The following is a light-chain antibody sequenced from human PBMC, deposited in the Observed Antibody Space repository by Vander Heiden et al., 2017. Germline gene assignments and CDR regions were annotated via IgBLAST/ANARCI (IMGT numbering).Light chain of an antibody. Sequence: QSALTQPRSVSGSPGQSVTISCTGTSSDVGGYNYVSWYQQHPGKAPNLMIYDVSKRPSGVPDRFSGSKSGNTASLTISGLQAEDEADYYCCSYAGSYIWVFGGGTKLTVL. J-gene: IGLJ3*02. CDR1: SSDVGGYNY. CDR3: CSYAGSYIWV. V-gene: IGLV2-11*01. CDR2: DVS.